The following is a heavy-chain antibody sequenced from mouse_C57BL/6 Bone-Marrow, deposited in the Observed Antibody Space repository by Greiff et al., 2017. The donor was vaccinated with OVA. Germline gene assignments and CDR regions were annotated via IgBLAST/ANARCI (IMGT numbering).Heavy chain of an antibody. J-gene: IGHJ1*03. D-gene: IGHD1-1*01. V-gene: IGHV1-26*01. CDR2: INPNNGGT. CDR1: GYTFTDYY. CDR3: ARSGNYGSSSFDV. Sequence: EVQLQQSGPELVKPGASVKISCKASGYTFTDYYMNWVKQSPGKSLEWIGDINPNNGGTSYNQKFKGKATLTVDKSSSTAYMELRSLTSEDSAVYYCARSGNYGSSSFDVWGTGTTVTVSS.